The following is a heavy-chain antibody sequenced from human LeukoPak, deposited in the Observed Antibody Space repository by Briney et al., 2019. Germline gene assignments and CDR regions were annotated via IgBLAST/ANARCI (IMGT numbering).Heavy chain of an antibody. D-gene: IGHD3-16*01. CDR1: GFTFSNFW. CDR2: INGDGSET. Sequence: GGSLRLSCAASGFTFSNFWIYWVRHAPGKGLVWVSCINGDGSETIHADSVKGRFTISRDNAKNTLYLQMNSLRTEDTAVYYCARVRRGDDFNPFDYWGQGTLVTVSS. J-gene: IGHJ4*02. CDR3: ARVRRGDDFNPFDY. V-gene: IGHV3-74*01.